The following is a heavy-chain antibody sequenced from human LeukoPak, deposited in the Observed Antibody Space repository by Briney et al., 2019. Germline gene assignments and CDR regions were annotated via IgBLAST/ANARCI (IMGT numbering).Heavy chain of an antibody. V-gene: IGHV3-7*01. CDR3: AKPAGVTYRNFDY. D-gene: IGHD4-23*01. CDR1: GFTFSSYW. J-gene: IGHJ4*02. Sequence: GGSLRLSCAASGFTFSSYWMSWVRQAPGKGLEWVANIKQDGSEKYYVDSVKGRFTISRDNAKNSLYLQMNSLRAEDTAVYYCAKPAGVTYRNFDYWGQGTLVTVSS. CDR2: IKQDGSEK.